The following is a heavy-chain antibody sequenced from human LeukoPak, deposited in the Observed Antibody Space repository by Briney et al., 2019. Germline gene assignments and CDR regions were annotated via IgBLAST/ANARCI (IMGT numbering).Heavy chain of an antibody. V-gene: IGHV4-34*01. J-gene: IGHJ4*02. D-gene: IGHD3-16*01. CDR2: INHSGST. CDR3: ARGGEVMNPEPRFDY. CDR1: GGSFSGYY. Sequence: PSETLSLTCAVYGGSFSGYYWSWIRQPPGKGLEWIGEINHSGSTNYNPSLKSRVTISVDTSKNQFSLKLSSVTAADTAAYYCARGGEVMNPEPRFDYWGQGTLVTVSS.